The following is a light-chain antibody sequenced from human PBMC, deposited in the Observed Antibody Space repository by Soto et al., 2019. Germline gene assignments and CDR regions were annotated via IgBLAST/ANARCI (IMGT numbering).Light chain of an antibody. J-gene: IGLJ2*01. V-gene: IGLV2-23*02. CDR2: EVS. CDR3: CSYAGSSTVV. Sequence: QSVLTQPASVSGSPGQSITISWTGTSSDVGSYNLVSWYQQHPGKAPKLMIYEVSKRPSGVSNRFSGSKSGNTASLTISGLQAEDEADYYCCSYAGSSTVVFGGGTNLTVL. CDR1: SSDVGSYNL.